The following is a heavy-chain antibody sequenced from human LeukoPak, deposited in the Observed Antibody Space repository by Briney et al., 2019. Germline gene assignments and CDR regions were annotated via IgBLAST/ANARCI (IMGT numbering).Heavy chain of an antibody. V-gene: IGHV4-31*03. CDR2: IYYSGST. J-gene: IGHJ5*02. D-gene: IGHD6-13*01. CDR3: ARDLGSISWSSNWFDP. Sequence: SETLSLTCTVSGGSISSGGYYWSWIRQHPGKGLEWIGYIYYSGSTYYNPSLKSRVTISVDTSKNQFSLKLSSVTAADTAVYYCARDLGSISWSSNWFDPLGQGTLVTVYS. CDR1: GGSISSGGYY.